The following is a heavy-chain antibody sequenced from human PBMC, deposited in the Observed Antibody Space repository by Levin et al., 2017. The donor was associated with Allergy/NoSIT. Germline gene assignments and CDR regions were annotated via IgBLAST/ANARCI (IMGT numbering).Heavy chain of an antibody. D-gene: IGHD5-24*01. CDR2: INPTGGTT. V-gene: IGHV1-46*01. CDR1: GYTFTHYY. J-gene: IGHJ3*01. Sequence: ASVKVSCKTSGYTFTHYYIQWVRQAPGQTFEWLGVINPTGGTTDSPQRFQDRVTITRDTSTSTVYMELSNLRSEDTAIYYCARVTIPVFTPRARRGAFDVWGQGTSVIVPS. CDR3: ARVTIPVFTPRARRGAFDV.